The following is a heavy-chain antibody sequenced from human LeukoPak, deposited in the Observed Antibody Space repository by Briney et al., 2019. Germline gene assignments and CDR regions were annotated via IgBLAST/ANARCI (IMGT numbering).Heavy chain of an antibody. J-gene: IGHJ4*02. CDR1: GFTFSSYW. CDR2: IKQDGSEK. V-gene: IGHV3-7*01. D-gene: IGHD3-10*01. CDR3: ARDRHYGSGSYYNVDY. Sequence: GGSLRLSCAASGFTFSSYWMSWVRQAPGKGLEWVANIKQDGSEKYYVDSVKGRFTISRDNAKNSPHLQMNSLRAEDTAVYYCARDRHYGSGSYYNVDYWGQGTLVTVSS.